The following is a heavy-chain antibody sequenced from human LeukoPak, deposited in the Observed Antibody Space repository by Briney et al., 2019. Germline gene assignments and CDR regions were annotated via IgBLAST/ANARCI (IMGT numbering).Heavy chain of an antibody. Sequence: ASVKVSCKASGYTFTGYYMHWVRQAPGQGLEWMGWINPNSGGTNYAQKFQGRVTMTRDTSISTAYMELSRLRSDDTAVYYCARDRKSSGYTFDYWGQGTLVTVSS. CDR1: GYTFTGYY. D-gene: IGHD3-22*01. V-gene: IGHV1-2*02. CDR3: ARDRKSSGYTFDY. CDR2: INPNSGGT. J-gene: IGHJ4*02.